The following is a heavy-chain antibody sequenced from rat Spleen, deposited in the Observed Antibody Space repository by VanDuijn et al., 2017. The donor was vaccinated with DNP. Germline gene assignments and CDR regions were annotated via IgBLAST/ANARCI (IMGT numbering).Heavy chain of an antibody. CDR2: ISANGGSL. CDR3: ARHHDGGYQFDH. D-gene: IGHD2-2*01. J-gene: IGHJ2*01. Sequence: EVKMVESGGGLVQPGGSLKLSCEVSNFTISDYGMAWVRQAPMKGLEWVASISANGGSLRYRDAVKGRFTISRDNAENTVYLQMNSLRSEDTATYVCARHHDGGYQFDHWGQGVMVTVSS. CDR1: NFTISDYG. V-gene: IGHV5S13*01.